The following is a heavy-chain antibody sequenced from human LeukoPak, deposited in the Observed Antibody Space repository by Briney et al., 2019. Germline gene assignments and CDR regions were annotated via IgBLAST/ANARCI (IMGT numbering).Heavy chain of an antibody. CDR1: GFTFSNYW. V-gene: IGHV3-74*01. Sequence: PGESLRLSCAASGFTFSNYWMHWVRQAPGKGLMWVSRISGDGSTTIYADSVKGRFSISRDNAENTMYLQMNSLRVEDTAVYYCTRRVSATRWFDPWGQGTLVTVSS. J-gene: IGHJ5*02. D-gene: IGHD2-15*01. CDR2: ISGDGSTT. CDR3: TRRVSATRWFDP.